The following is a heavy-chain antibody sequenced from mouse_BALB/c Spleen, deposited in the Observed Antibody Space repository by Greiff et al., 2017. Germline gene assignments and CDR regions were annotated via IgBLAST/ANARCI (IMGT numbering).Heavy chain of an antibody. CDR2: IWGDGST. V-gene: IGHV2-6-7*01. D-gene: IGHD2-3*01. CDR3: ARRDGFFFDY. Sequence: VLLVESGPGLVAPSQSLSITCTVSGFSLTGYGVNWVGQPPGKGLEWLGRIWGDGSTDYNSALKSSLAISTDNSKCQVFLNMNSLQTDDTARYCCARRDGFFFDYWGQGTTLTVSS. J-gene: IGHJ2*01. CDR1: GFSLTGYG.